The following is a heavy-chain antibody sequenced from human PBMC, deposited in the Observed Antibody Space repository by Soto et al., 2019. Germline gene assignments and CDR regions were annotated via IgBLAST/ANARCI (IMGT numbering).Heavy chain of an antibody. CDR2: ISYDGSNK. Sequence: QVQLVESGGGVVQPGRSLRLSCAASGFTFSSYGMHWVRQAPGKGLEWVAVISYDGSNKYYADSVKGRFTISRDNSKNTLYLQMNSLRAEDTAVYYCAKDARIVGATTEFDHWGQGTLVTVSS. J-gene: IGHJ4*02. V-gene: IGHV3-30*18. CDR1: GFTFSSYG. D-gene: IGHD1-26*01. CDR3: AKDARIVGATTEFDH.